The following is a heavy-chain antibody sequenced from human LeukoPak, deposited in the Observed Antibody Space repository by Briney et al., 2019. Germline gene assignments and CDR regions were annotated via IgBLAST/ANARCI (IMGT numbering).Heavy chain of an antibody. D-gene: IGHD3-10*01. V-gene: IGHV3-66*01. CDR2: IYSGGST. Sequence: GGSLRLSCAASGFTVSSNYMSWVRQAPGKGLEWVSVIYSGGSTYYADSVKGRFTISRDNSKNTLYLQMNSLRAEDTAVYYCARGPYYYGSGSYTGWFDPWGQGTLVTVSS. CDR3: ARGPYYYGSGSYTGWFDP. J-gene: IGHJ5*02. CDR1: GFTVSSNY.